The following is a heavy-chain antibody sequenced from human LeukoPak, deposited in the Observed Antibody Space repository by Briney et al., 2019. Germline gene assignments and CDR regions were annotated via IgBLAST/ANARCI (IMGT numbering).Heavy chain of an antibody. J-gene: IGHJ4*02. Sequence: GGSLRLSCAASGFTFTTYAMTWVRQAPGKGLEWVSGISGSGGSIYYADSVKGRLTISRDNSKNTLYLQMNSLRAEDTAVYCCAKALYYFDSWGQGTLVTVSS. CDR1: GFTFTTYA. CDR3: AKALYYFDS. CDR2: ISGSGGSI. V-gene: IGHV3-23*01.